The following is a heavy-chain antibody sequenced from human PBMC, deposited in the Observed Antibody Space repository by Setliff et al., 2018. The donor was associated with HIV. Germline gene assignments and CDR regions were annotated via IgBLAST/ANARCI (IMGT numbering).Heavy chain of an antibody. J-gene: IGHJ3*01. Sequence: SETLSLTCNVSGGSFSGYYWSWIRQPPGKGLEWIGEINHSGSTYYNPSLKSRVTLSVDTSKNQFSLKLSSVTAADTAVYYCARHDSRGPRSAFDLWGRGTMVTVSS. CDR2: INHSGST. D-gene: IGHD3-16*01. CDR1: GGSFSGYY. CDR3: ARHDSRGPRSAFDL. V-gene: IGHV4-34*01.